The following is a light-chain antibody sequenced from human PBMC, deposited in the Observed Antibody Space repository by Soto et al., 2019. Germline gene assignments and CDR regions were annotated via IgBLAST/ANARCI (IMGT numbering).Light chain of an antibody. V-gene: IGKV3-15*01. Sequence: EIVMTQSPATLSVSPGERATLSCRASQSVGSNLAWYQQKPGQGPRLLIYGASTRATGIPARFSGSGSETEFTLTISSLQSEDFAVYYCQHYHNWPPWTFGQGTKVDIK. J-gene: IGKJ1*01. CDR1: QSVGSN. CDR2: GAS. CDR3: QHYHNWPPWT.